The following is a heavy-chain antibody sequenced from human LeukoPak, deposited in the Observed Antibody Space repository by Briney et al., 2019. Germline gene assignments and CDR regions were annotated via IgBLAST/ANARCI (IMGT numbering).Heavy chain of an antibody. D-gene: IGHD3-3*01. CDR3: ARDFGRAFDY. V-gene: IGHV3-48*01. J-gene: IGHJ4*02. CDR2: ISSSSGTI. Sequence: GGSLRLSCAASGFTFSSYSMNWVRQAPGKGLEWVSYISSSSGTIYYADSVKGRFTISRDNAKNSLYLQMNSLRAEDMAVYYCARDFGRAFDYWGQGTLVTVSS. CDR1: GFTFSSYS.